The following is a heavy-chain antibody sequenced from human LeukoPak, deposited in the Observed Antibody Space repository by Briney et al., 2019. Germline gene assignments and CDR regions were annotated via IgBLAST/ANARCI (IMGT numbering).Heavy chain of an antibody. CDR3: ARRGSSGWYDY. CDR2: IDPSDSYT. D-gene: IGHD6-19*01. V-gene: IGHV5-10-1*01. Sequence: GESLTISCKGSGYRFNSYWISRVRQLPGKGLEWMGRIDPSDSYTNYSPSFQGHGTISTDKSISTAYLQWNSLKASDTAMYYCARRGSSGWYDYWGQGTLVTVSS. J-gene: IGHJ4*02. CDR1: GYRFNSYW.